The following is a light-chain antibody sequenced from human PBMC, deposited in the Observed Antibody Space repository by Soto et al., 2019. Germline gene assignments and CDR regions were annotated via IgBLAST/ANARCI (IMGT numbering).Light chain of an antibody. V-gene: IGKV1-27*01. Sequence: DIQMTQSPSTLSASVGDRVTITCRASQSINNWLAWYQQKPGKAPKLLIYDASSLQSGVPSRFSGSGSGTDFTLTISSLQPEDVATYYCQKYNSAPHTFGQGTRLEI. CDR3: QKYNSAPHT. J-gene: IGKJ5*01. CDR1: QSINNW. CDR2: DAS.